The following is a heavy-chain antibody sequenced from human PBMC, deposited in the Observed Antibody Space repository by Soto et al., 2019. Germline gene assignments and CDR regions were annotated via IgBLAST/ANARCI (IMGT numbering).Heavy chain of an antibody. CDR3: AKDSPSYTTSPFYFDS. CDR2: TTSNGDST. Sequence: GGSLRLSCAAFGFDFNKYAMTWVRQAPGKGLQWVSSTTSNGDSTYYADSVKGRFTTSRDNSKNTLYLQMNSLRADDTAVFYCAKDSPSYTTSPFYFDSWGQGTLVTVS. D-gene: IGHD2-2*02. J-gene: IGHJ4*02. CDR1: GFDFNKYA. V-gene: IGHV3-23*01.